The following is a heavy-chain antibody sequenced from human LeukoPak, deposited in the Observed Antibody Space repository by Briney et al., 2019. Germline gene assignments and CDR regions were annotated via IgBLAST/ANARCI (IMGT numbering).Heavy chain of an antibody. J-gene: IGHJ5*02. CDR3: ARRYSGYDYRFNWFDP. CDR2: IYYSGST. CDR1: GYSISSGYY. V-gene: IGHV4-38-2*02. D-gene: IGHD5-12*01. Sequence: PSETLSLTCTVSGYSISSGYYWGWIRQPPGKGLEWIGSIYYSGSTYYNPSLKSRVTISVDTSKNQFSLKLSSVTAADTAVYYCARRYSGYDYRFNWFDPWGQGTLVTVSS.